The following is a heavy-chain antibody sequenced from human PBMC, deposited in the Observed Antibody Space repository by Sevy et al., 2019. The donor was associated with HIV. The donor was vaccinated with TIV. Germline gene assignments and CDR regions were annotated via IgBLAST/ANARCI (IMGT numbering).Heavy chain of an antibody. CDR2: INHSGAT. J-gene: IGHJ4*02. D-gene: IGHD3-22*01. V-gene: IGHV4-34*01. CDR3: ARRAPYYYDTNNVHILSYFFDF. CDR1: GESFNNFY. Sequence: SETLSLTCAVYGESFNNFYWTWIRQSPGKGLEWLGQINHSGATHYNPSLKTRVTISADTSKNQFSMPLRSVTAADAAVYYCARRAPYYYDTNNVHILSYFFDFWSQGTQVTVSS.